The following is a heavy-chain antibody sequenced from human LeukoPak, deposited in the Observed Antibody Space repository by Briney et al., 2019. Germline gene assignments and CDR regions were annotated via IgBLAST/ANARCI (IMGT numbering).Heavy chain of an antibody. Sequence: GGSLRLSCVGSGFNFDEYAMHWVRQPPGKGLEWVSGVSSNSDDIGYADSVKGRFTISRDSAKKSLYLQMNSLRAEDTALYYCAKDRYCTSSSCPIDYWGRGTLVTVSS. D-gene: IGHD2-15*01. CDR3: AKDRYCTSSSCPIDY. J-gene: IGHJ4*02. CDR2: VSSNSDDI. V-gene: IGHV3-9*01. CDR1: GFNFDEYA.